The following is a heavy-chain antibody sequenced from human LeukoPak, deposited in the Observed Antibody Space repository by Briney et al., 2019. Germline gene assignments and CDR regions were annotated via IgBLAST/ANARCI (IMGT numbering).Heavy chain of an antibody. CDR3: ARGGYSYGFVVDY. D-gene: IGHD5-18*01. Sequence: ASVKVSCKASGYTFTGYYMHWVRQAPGQGLEWMGRINPNSGGTNYAQKFQGRVIMTRDTSISTAYMELSRLRSDDTAVYYCARGGYSYGFVVDYWGQGTLVTVSS. CDR1: GYTFTGYY. CDR2: INPNSGGT. V-gene: IGHV1-2*06. J-gene: IGHJ4*02.